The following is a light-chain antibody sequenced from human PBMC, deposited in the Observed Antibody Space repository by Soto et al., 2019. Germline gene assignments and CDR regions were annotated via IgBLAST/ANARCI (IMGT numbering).Light chain of an antibody. J-gene: IGKJ1*01. CDR1: QSVSGSY. CDR2: ATS. V-gene: IGKV3-20*01. Sequence: EIVLTQSPGTLSLSPGERATLSCRASQSVSGSYLAWYQHKYGQAPRLLIYATSRRATGIPDRFSGSWSGTALTLTISRLEPEDFAVYYCQHSGSSPWTFGQGTTVEIK. CDR3: QHSGSSPWT.